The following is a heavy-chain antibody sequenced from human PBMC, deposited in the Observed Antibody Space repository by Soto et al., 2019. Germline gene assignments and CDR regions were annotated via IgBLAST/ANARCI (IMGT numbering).Heavy chain of an antibody. V-gene: IGHV1-69*06. CDR2: IIPIFGTA. Sequence: QVQLVQSGAEVKKPGSSVKVSCKASGGTFSSYAISWVRQAPGQGLEWMGMIIPIFGTANYAQKFQGRVTITADKSTSTAYMELSSLRSEDTAVYYCARVMGYCSGGSCYSQHYYYGMDVWGQGTTVTVSS. D-gene: IGHD2-15*01. CDR3: ARVMGYCSGGSCYSQHYYYGMDV. CDR1: GGTFSSYA. J-gene: IGHJ6*02.